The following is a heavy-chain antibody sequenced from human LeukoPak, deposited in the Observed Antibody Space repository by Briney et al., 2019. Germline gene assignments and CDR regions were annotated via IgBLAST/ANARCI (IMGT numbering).Heavy chain of an antibody. CDR3: AKDILMRAEQWLNILDY. CDR2: ISWNSGSI. Sequence: TGGSLRLSCAASGFTFDDYAMHWVRQAPGKGLEWVSGISWNSGSIGYADSVKGRFTISRDNAKNSLYLQMNSLRAEDTALYYCAKDILMRAEQWLNILDYWGQGTLVTVSS. V-gene: IGHV3-9*01. CDR1: GFTFDDYA. D-gene: IGHD6-19*01. J-gene: IGHJ4*02.